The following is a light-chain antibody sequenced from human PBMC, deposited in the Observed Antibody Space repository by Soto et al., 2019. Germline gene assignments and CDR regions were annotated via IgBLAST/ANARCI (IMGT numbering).Light chain of an antibody. V-gene: IGLV2-14*01. CDR1: SSDVGGYNY. CDR3: SSFRSSSTLPYV. CDR2: EVS. Sequence: QSVLTQPASVSGSPGQSITISCTGTSSDVGGYNYVSWYQQHAGFAPKLIIYEVSNRPSGVSNRFSGSKSGNTASLTISGLRAEDEADYYCSSFRSSSTLPYVFGTGTKLTVL. J-gene: IGLJ1*01.